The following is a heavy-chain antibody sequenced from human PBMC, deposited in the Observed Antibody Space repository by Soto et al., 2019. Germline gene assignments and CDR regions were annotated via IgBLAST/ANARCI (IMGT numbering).Heavy chain of an antibody. V-gene: IGHV1-69*05. CDR2: IIPIFGTA. CDR3: ATDRGGYCSGGSCSEAWFDP. Sequence: SVKVSCKASGGTFSSYAISWVRQAPGQGLEWMGGIIPIFGTANYAQKFQGRVSITRDTSASTAYMQLSRLRSEDTAVYYCATDRGGYCSGGSCSEAWFDPWGQGTLVTVSS. D-gene: IGHD2-15*01. J-gene: IGHJ5*02. CDR1: GGTFSSYA.